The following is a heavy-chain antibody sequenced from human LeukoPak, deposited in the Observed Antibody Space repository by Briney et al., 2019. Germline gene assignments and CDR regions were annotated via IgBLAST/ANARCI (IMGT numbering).Heavy chain of an antibody. J-gene: IGHJ5*02. CDR3: ARYGYYDFWSGYINWFDP. Sequence: SETLSLTCTVSGGSISSSSYYWGWIRQPPGKGLEWIGSIYYSGSTYYNPSLKSRVTISVDTSKNQFSLKLSSVTAADTAVYYCARYGYYDFWSGYINWFDPWGQGTLVTVSS. CDR2: IYYSGST. CDR1: GGSISSSSYY. V-gene: IGHV4-39*07. D-gene: IGHD3-3*01.